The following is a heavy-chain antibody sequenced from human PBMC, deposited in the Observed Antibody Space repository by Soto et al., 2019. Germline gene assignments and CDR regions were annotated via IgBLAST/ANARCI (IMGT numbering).Heavy chain of an antibody. V-gene: IGHV3-53*01. J-gene: IGHJ4*02. CDR1: GFTVSSNY. D-gene: IGHD6-19*01. Sequence: GGSLRLSCAASGFTVSSNYMSWVRQAPGKGLEWVSVIYSGGSTYYADSVKGRFTISRDNSKNTLYLQMNSLRAEDTAVYYCARGPAVAGTYYFEYWGQGTLVTVSS. CDR3: ARGPAVAGTYYFEY. CDR2: IYSGGST.